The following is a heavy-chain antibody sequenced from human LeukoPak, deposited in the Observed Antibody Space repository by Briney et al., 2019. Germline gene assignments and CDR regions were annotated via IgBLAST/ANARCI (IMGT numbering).Heavy chain of an antibody. CDR1: GYTFTDYY. CDR3: ARDGAFIGSYYYDSSGYYYVGY. Sequence: GASVKVSCKASGYTFTDYYMHWVQQAPGKGLEWMGRVDPEDGETIYAEKFQGRVTITADTSTDTAYMELSSLRSEDTAVYYCARDGAFIGSYYYDSSGYYYVGYWGQGTLVTVSS. V-gene: IGHV1-69-2*01. CDR2: VDPEDGET. D-gene: IGHD3-22*01. J-gene: IGHJ4*02.